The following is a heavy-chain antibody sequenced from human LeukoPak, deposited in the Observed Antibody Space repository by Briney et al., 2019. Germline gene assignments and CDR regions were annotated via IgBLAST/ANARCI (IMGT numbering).Heavy chain of an antibody. V-gene: IGHV3-74*01. J-gene: IGHJ4*02. CDR1: GFTFSSYW. D-gene: IGHD4-17*01. CDR3: ARPKDSSDSVVAFYS. Sequence: GGSLRLSCAASGFTFSSYWMNWVRQAPGKGLVWVSRINKDGSSTTYADSVKGRFTISRDNAENTLYLQLSSLRGEDTAVYYCARPKDSSDSVVAFYSSGQGTLVTVSS. CDR2: INKDGSST.